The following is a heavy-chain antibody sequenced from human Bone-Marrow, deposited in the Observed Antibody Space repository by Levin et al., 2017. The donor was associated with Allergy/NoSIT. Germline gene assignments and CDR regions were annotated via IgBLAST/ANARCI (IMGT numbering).Heavy chain of an antibody. CDR1: GFTFSTYA. CDR2: ISGSGSIT. Sequence: GGSLRLSCAASGFTFSTYAMTWVRQAPGKGLEWICSISGSGSITYYGDSVKGRVTISRDNSRDTLYLQMSSLRAEDTAVYFCAKDRDSSSARAYGLDVWGQGTTVTVSS. J-gene: IGHJ6*02. CDR3: AKDRDSSSARAYGLDV. V-gene: IGHV3-23*02. D-gene: IGHD3-22*01.